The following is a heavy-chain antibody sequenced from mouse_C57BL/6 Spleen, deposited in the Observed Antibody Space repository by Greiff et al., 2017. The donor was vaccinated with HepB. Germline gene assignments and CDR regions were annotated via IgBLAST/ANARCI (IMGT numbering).Heavy chain of an antibody. V-gene: IGHV1-53*01. J-gene: IGHJ1*03. CDR1: GYTFTSYW. CDR2: INPSNGGT. D-gene: IGHD1-1*01. Sequence: QVQLQQPGTQLVKPGASVKLSCKASGYTFTSYWMHWVKQRPGQGLEWIGNINPSNGGTNYNEKFKSKATLTVDKSSSTAYMQLSSLTSEDSAVYDCARGTTVVDSYFDVWGTGTTVTVSS. CDR3: ARGTTVVDSYFDV.